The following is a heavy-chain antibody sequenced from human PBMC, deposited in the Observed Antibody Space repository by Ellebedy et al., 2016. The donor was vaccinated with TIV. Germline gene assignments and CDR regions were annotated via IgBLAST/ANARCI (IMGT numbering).Heavy chain of an antibody. J-gene: IGHJ4*02. Sequence: GESLKISCAASGCTVSSTYMRWVRQAPGKGLEWVSAIYSGGSTYYADSVKGRFTISRDNSKNALYLQMHSLRAEDTAVYFCVRGADDFSNYLFYWGQGTLVTVSS. D-gene: IGHD4-11*01. CDR2: IYSGGST. CDR3: VRGADDFSNYLFY. V-gene: IGHV3-53*01. CDR1: GCTVSSTY.